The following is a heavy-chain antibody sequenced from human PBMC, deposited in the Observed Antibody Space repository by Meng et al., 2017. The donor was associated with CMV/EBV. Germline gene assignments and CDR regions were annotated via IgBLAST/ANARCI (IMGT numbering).Heavy chain of an antibody. CDR1: GYTFTSYY. D-gene: IGHD5-12*01. CDR3: ARGDYSGYDRPGYGMDV. Sequence: ASVKVSCKASGYTFTSYYMHWVRQAPGQGLEWMGIINPSGGSTSYAQKFQGRVTMTRDTFTSTVYMELSSLRSEDTAVYYCARGDYSGYDRPGYGMDVWGQGTTVTVSS. CDR2: INPSGGST. J-gene: IGHJ6*02. V-gene: IGHV1-46*01.